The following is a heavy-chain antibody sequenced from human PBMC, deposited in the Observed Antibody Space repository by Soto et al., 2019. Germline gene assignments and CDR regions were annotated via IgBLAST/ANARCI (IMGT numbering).Heavy chain of an antibody. CDR3: AREVSHQLVPGDWFDP. D-gene: IGHD6-13*01. Sequence: GGSLRLSCAASGFTFSSYGMHWVRQAPGKGLEWVAVIWYDGSNKYYADSVKGRFTISRDNSKNTLYLQMNSLRAEDTAVYYCAREVSHQLVPGDWFDPWGQGTLVTVS. CDR1: GFTFSSYG. J-gene: IGHJ5*02. V-gene: IGHV3-33*01. CDR2: IWYDGSNK.